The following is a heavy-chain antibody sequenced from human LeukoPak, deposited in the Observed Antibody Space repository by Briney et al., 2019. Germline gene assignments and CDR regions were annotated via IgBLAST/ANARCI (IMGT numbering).Heavy chain of an antibody. CDR2: INPNSGGT. Sequence: ASVKVSCKASGYTFTGYYMHWVRQAPGQGLEWMGWINPNSGGTNYAQKFQGRVTMTRDTSISTAYMELSRLRSDDTAVYYCARDGGSIAAAGNDYWGQGTLVTVSS. CDR3: ARDGGSIAAAGNDY. V-gene: IGHV1-2*02. D-gene: IGHD6-13*01. J-gene: IGHJ4*02. CDR1: GYTFTGYY.